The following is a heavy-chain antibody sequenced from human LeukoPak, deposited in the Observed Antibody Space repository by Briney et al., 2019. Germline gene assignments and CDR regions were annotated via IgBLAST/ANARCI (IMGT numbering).Heavy chain of an antibody. Sequence: GASVKVSCKASGGTFSSYAISWVRQAPGQGLEWMGGIIPIFGTADYAQKFQGRVTITADESTNTAYMELSSLRSEDTAVYYCARDNPSRRYCSSTSCHNWFDPWGQGTLVPVSS. J-gene: IGHJ5*02. CDR3: ARDNPSRRYCSSTSCHNWFDP. CDR1: GGTFSSYA. CDR2: IIPIFGTA. D-gene: IGHD2-2*01. V-gene: IGHV1-69*01.